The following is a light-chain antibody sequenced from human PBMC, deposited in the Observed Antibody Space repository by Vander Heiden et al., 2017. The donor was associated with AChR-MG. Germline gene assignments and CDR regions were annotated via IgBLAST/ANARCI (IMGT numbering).Light chain of an antibody. Sequence: EIVLTQSPATLSLSPGERATLSCRASQSVSSYLAWYQQKPGQAPRLLIYDASNRATGIPARFSGSGSGTDFTLTISSLEPEDFAVYYCQQRSNWPPDLTFGGGTKAEIK. V-gene: IGKV3-11*01. J-gene: IGKJ4*01. CDR1: QSVSSY. CDR3: QQRSNWPPDLT. CDR2: DAS.